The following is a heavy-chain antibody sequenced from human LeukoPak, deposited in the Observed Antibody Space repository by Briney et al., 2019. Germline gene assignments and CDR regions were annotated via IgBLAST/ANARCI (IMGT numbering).Heavy chain of an antibody. J-gene: IGHJ4*02. Sequence: SETLSLTCTVSGGSVSSGSYYWSWIRQPPGKGLEWIGYIYYSGSTNYSPSLKSRVTISVDTSKNQFSLKLSSVTAADTAVYYCARWGYYYDSSGYFFDYWGQGTLVTVSS. CDR1: GGSVSSGSYY. V-gene: IGHV4-61*01. CDR2: IYYSGST. CDR3: ARWGYYYDSSGYFFDY. D-gene: IGHD3-22*01.